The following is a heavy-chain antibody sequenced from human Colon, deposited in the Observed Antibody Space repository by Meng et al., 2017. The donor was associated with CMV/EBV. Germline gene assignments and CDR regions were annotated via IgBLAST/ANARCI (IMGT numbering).Heavy chain of an antibody. CDR2: MNPNSGNT. Sequence: ASVKVSCKASGYTFTSYDINWVRQATGQGLEWMGWMNPNSGNTGYAQKFQGRVTITRNTSISTAYMELSSLRSEDTAVYYCARSSTSCYGRCYYYYGMDVWGQGTTVTVSS. J-gene: IGHJ6*02. CDR3: ARSSTSCYGRCYYYYGMDV. CDR1: GYTFTSYD. D-gene: IGHD2-2*01. V-gene: IGHV1-8*03.